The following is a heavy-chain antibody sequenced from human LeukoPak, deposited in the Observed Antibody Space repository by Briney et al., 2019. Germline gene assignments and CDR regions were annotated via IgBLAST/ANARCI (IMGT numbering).Heavy chain of an antibody. D-gene: IGHD5-12*01. V-gene: IGHV3-33*01. CDR3: ARVGEGGYSGYGPFDY. CDR1: GFTFSSYG. CDR2: IWYDGSNK. Sequence: GGSLRLSCAASGFTFSSYGMHWVRQAPGKGLEWVAVIWYDGSNKYYADSVKGRFTISRDNSKNTLYLQMNSLRAEDTAVYYCARVGEGGYSGYGPFDYWGQGTLVTSST. J-gene: IGHJ4*02.